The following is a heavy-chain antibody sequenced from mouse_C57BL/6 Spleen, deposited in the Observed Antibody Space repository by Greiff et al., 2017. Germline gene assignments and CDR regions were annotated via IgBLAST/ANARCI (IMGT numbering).Heavy chain of an antibody. J-gene: IGHJ4*01. CDR1: GYTFTTYP. CDR3: ATIYYGYDDGGYYAMDY. D-gene: IGHD2-2*01. V-gene: IGHV1-47*01. CDR2: FHPYNDDT. Sequence: QVQLQQSGAELVKPGASVKMSCKASGYTFTTYPIEWMKQNHGKSLEWIGNFHPYNDDTKYNEKFKGKDTLTVEKSSSTVYLELSRLTSDDSAVYYCATIYYGYDDGGYYAMDYWGQGTSVTVSS.